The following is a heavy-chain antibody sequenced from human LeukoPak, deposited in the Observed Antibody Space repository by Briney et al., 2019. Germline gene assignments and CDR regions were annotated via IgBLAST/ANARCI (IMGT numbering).Heavy chain of an antibody. CDR1: GDSINSGDYS. CDR3: ARGGYDSSAYYLPYFDY. CDR2: IYYSGST. Sequence: SETLSLTCTVSGDSINSGDYSWSWIRQPPGEGLEWIGYIYYSGSTDYNPSLKSRVTISGDTSKNQFSLRLSSVTAADTAVYYCARGGYDSSAYYLPYFDYWGQGTLVTVSS. D-gene: IGHD3-22*01. J-gene: IGHJ4*02. V-gene: IGHV4-30-4*01.